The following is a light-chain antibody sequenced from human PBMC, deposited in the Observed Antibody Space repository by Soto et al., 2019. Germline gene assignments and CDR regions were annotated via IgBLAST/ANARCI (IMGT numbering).Light chain of an antibody. CDR3: QQYRSWPS. V-gene: IGKV3-11*01. J-gene: IGKJ5*01. CDR2: DAS. Sequence: EIVWTQSPATLCLSPGGRATLTRWASQSVSSYLAWYQHKPGQAPRLLIYDASNRATGIPARFSGSGSGTDFTLTISSLEPEDFAVYYCQQYRSWPSFGQGTRLEIK. CDR1: QSVSSY.